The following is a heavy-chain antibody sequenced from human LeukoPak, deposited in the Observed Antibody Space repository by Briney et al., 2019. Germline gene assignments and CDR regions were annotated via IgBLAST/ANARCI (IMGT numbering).Heavy chain of an antibody. V-gene: IGHV4-39*01. CDR3: AKQQLVRCFDY. Sequence: PSETLSLTCSVSGGSINTNNYYWGWVRQPPGKGLEWIGSFFYGGTTCYNPSLKSRVTISIDTSNNQFSLKLTSVTAADTAVYYCAKQQLVRCFDYWGQGTLVTVSS. D-gene: IGHD6-13*01. CDR1: GGSINTNNYY. J-gene: IGHJ4*02. CDR2: FFYGGTT.